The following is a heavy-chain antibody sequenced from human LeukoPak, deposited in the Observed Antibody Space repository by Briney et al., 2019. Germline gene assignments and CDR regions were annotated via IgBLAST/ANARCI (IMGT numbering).Heavy chain of an antibody. J-gene: IGHJ1*01. CDR2: IRYDGNNK. Sequence: GGSLRLSCAASGFTFNSYGMHWVRQAPGKGLEWVAFIRYDGNNKYYADSVKGRFTISRDNSKNTVYLQMSSLRAEDTAVYYCARGGKRALAGTRSPQYFHHWGQGTLVTVSS. V-gene: IGHV3-30*02. CDR3: ARGGKRALAGTRSPQYFHH. D-gene: IGHD6-19*01. CDR1: GFTFNSYG.